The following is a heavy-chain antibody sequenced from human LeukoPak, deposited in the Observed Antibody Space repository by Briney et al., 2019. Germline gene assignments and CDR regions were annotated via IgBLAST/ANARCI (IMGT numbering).Heavy chain of an antibody. V-gene: IGHV3-7*01. D-gene: IGHD6-13*01. CDR2: IKQDGSEK. CDR1: GFSFSTYW. J-gene: IGHJ4*02. CDR3: ARDSAGNDY. Sequence: GGALRLSCEASGFSFSTYWMSWVRQAPGKGLEWVANIKQDGSEKYYVDSVKGRFTITRDNAKNSLYLQIHSLRAEDTAMYYCARDSAGNDYWGQGTLVTVSS.